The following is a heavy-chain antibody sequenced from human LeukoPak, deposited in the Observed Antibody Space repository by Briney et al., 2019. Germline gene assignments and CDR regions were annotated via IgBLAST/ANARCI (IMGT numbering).Heavy chain of an antibody. CDR3: ARDSVYYYDSSGYGVFDY. CDR1: GGTFSSYA. V-gene: IGHV1-69*01. J-gene: IGHJ4*02. CDR2: IIPIFGTA. Sequence: GSSVKVSCKASGGTFSSYAISWVRQAPGQGLEWMGGIIPIFGTANYAQKFQGRVTITADESTSTAYMELSSLRSEDTAVYYCARDSVYYYDSSGYGVFDYWGQGTLVTVSS. D-gene: IGHD3-22*01.